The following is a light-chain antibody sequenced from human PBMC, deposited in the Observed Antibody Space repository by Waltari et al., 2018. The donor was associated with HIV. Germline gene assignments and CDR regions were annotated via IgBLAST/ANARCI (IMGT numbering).Light chain of an antibody. CDR1: RSVSSNY. CDR2: GIS. Sequence: EIVLTQSPGTLSLSPGERATLSCRASRSVSSNYLAWYQHKPGQAPRLLIYGISSRATGIPDRFSGSGSGTDFTLTISGLEPEDFALYYCQQYGGSPRTFGQGTRVEIK. V-gene: IGKV3-20*01. J-gene: IGKJ1*01. CDR3: QQYGGSPRT.